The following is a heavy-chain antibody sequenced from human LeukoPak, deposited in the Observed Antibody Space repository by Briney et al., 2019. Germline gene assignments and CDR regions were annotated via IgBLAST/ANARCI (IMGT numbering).Heavy chain of an antibody. V-gene: IGHV3-69-1*02. CDR3: ARAIRR. D-gene: IGHD1-1*01. CDR2: ITGISGI. CDR1: GCTFSDYS. Sequence: GESLRLSCTASGCTFSDYSVNWLRQAPGKGLEWVSCITGISGIYYAHSVTGRLTISRDNAKNSVYLQVNSRRAEDTGIYSCARAIRRWGQGTLVTVSS. J-gene: IGHJ4*02.